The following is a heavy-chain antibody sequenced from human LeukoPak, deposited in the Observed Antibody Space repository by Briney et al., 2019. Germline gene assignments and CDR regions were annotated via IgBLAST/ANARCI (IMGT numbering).Heavy chain of an antibody. D-gene: IGHD6-19*01. Sequence: GGSLRLSCAASGFASSNYWMSWVRQAPRKGLEWVANIKQDGSEKYYVDSVKGRFTISRDNAKNSLYLQMNSLRAEDTAVYYCARDRGSSGWYEFDYWGQGTLVTVSS. V-gene: IGHV3-7*01. CDR2: IKQDGSEK. CDR3: ARDRGSSGWYEFDY. CDR1: GFASSNYW. J-gene: IGHJ4*02.